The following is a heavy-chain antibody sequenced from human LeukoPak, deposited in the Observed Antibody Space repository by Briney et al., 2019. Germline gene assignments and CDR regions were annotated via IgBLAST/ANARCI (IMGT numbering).Heavy chain of an antibody. CDR3: ARQRGYCSGGSCYRSYWYFDL. Sequence: SETLSLTCTVSGGSISSSSYYCGWIRQPPGKGLEWIGSIYYSGSTYYNPSLKSRVTISVDTSKNQFSLKLSSVTAADTAVYYCARQRGYCSGGSCYRSYWYFDLWGRGTLVTVSS. V-gene: IGHV4-39*01. J-gene: IGHJ2*01. CDR2: IYYSGST. D-gene: IGHD2-15*01. CDR1: GGSISSSSYY.